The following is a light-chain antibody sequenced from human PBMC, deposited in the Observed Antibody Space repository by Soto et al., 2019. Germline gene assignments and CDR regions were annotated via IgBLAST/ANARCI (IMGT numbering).Light chain of an antibody. CDR1: QSVRTYLSY. CDR2: AVS. V-gene: IGKV3-20*01. J-gene: IGKJ1*01. Sequence: EIVMTHSPAPPSVSSGDRATPPRRARQSVRTYLSYVAWYQQRPGQAPRLIIYAVSSRATGIPDRFSGSGSGTDFTLTISRLEPEDFAVYYCQQYGTSHRTLGHGTQLDLK. CDR3: QQYGTSHRT.